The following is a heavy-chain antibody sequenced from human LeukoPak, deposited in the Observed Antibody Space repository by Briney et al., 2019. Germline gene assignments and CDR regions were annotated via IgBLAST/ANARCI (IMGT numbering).Heavy chain of an antibody. V-gene: IGHV3-30*18. CDR3: AKDGGSGWYGSHN. CDR1: GFTFTNYG. CDR2: ISYDGSNK. D-gene: IGHD6-19*01. Sequence: GGSLRLSCAASGFTFTNYGMHWVRQVPGKGLEWVAVISYDGSNKYYADSVKGRFTISRDNSKSTLFLQMNSLRAEDTAVYYCAKDGGSGWYGSHNWGQGTLVTVSP. J-gene: IGHJ4*02.